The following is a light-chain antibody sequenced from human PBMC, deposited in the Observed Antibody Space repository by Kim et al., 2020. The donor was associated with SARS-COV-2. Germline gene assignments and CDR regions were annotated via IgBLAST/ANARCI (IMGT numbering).Light chain of an antibody. CDR3: NSRDSSGNHLKVV. V-gene: IGLV3-19*01. J-gene: IGLJ2*01. CDR1: SLRSYY. CDR2: GKN. Sequence: SSELTRDPAVSVALGQTVRITCQGDSLRSYYASWYQQKPGQAPVLVIYGKNNRPSGIPDRFSGSSSGNTASLTITGAQAEDEADYYCNSRDSSGNHLKVV.